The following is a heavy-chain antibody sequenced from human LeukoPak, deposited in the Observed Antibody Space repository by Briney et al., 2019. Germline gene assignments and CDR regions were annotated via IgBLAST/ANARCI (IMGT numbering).Heavy chain of an antibody. CDR1: GFTFSSYS. D-gene: IGHD5-18*01. V-gene: IGHV3-21*01. Sequence: PGGSLRLSCAASGFTFSSYSMNWVRQAPGKGLEWVSSISSSSSYIYYVDSVKGRFTISRDNAKNSLYLQMNSLRAEDTAMYYCARDGPGYSYGYHYYYGMDVWGQGTTVTVSS. J-gene: IGHJ6*02. CDR3: ARDGPGYSYGYHYYYGMDV. CDR2: ISSSSSYI.